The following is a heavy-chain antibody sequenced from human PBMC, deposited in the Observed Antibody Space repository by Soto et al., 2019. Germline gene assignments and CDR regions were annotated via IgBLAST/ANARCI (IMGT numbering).Heavy chain of an antibody. J-gene: IGHJ3*02. CDR2: IYHGGTT. V-gene: IGHV4-38-2*02. CDR3: SRSPLGYDYVRQTWREVGDSFDI. D-gene: IGHD3-16*01. CDR1: GYSISSGSY. Sequence: SETLSLTCTVSGYSISSGSYCGWIRQPPGKGPEWIASIYHGGTTFYNPSLKSRVTVSVDKVNTQFSLKLRSVNSADTAVYYCSRSPLGYDYVRQTWREVGDSFDIWGRGTLVTVSS.